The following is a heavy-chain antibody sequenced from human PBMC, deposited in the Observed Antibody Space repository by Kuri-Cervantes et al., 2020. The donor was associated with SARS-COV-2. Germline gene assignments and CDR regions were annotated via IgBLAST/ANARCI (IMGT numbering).Heavy chain of an antibody. CDR1: GYTFTSYG. Sequence: ASVKVSCKASGYTFTSYGISWVRQAPGQGLEWMGWISAYNGNTNYAQKLQGRVTMTTDTSTSTAYMELRSLRSDDTAVYYCARLNVVVPAAISLPWCWFDPWGQGTLVTVSS. V-gene: IGHV1-18*01. CDR3: ARLNVVVPAAISLPWCWFDP. J-gene: IGHJ5*02. D-gene: IGHD2-2*01. CDR2: ISAYNGNT.